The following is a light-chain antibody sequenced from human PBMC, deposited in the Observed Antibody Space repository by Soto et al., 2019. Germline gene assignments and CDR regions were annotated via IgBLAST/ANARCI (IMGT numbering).Light chain of an antibody. CDR2: EVT. J-gene: IGLJ3*02. CDR1: SSDVGGYNF. V-gene: IGLV2-14*01. Sequence: QSALTQPASVSGSPGQSIIISCTGTSSDVGGYNFVSWYQQHPGKAPKFIIYEVTKRPSGVSNRLSGSKSGNTASLTISGLQAEDEADYYCTSYASSNTLVFGGGTKLTVL. CDR3: TSYASSNTLV.